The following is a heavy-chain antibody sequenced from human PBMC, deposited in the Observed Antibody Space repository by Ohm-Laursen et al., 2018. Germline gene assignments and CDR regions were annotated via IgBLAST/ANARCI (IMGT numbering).Heavy chain of an antibody. V-gene: IGHV3-23*01. CDR2: ISGSGGST. CDR3: ARGGSGYYSRTFDY. Sequence: SLRLSCAASGFTFSSYAMSWVRQAPGKGLEWVSAISGSGGSTYYADSVKGRFTISRDNSKNTLYLQMNSLRAEDTAVYYCARGGSGYYSRTFDYWGQGTLVTVSS. CDR1: GFTFSSYA. J-gene: IGHJ4*02. D-gene: IGHD3-22*01.